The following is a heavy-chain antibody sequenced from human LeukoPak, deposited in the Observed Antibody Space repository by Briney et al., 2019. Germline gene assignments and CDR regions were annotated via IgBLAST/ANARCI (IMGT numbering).Heavy chain of an antibody. V-gene: IGHV3-23*01. CDR1: GFSLSNYA. CDR2: ISDSGGTT. CDR3: AKDRRRFWSGYLDY. J-gene: IGHJ4*02. Sequence: PGGSLRLSCAASGFSLSNYAMSWVRQAPGKGLEWVSGISDSGGTTYYADSVKCRFTISRDNSKNTLYLQMNSLTAEDTAVYYCAKDRRRFWSGYLDYWGQGTLVTVSS. D-gene: IGHD3-3*01.